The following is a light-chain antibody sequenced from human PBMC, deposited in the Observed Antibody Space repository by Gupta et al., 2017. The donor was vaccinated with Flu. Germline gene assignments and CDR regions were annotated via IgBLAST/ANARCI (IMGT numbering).Light chain of an antibody. Sequence: QSALTQPASVSGSPGQSITISCTGTSSDVGSYNLVSWYQHQPGKHHQVIIYEATERPSGVASRFSASKSGNTASLTISGLQEEDAADYYCCSDAGGATLVFGGGTKLTVL. CDR1: SSDVGSYNL. V-gene: IGLV2-23*01. CDR3: CSDAGGATLV. CDR2: EAT. J-gene: IGLJ2*01.